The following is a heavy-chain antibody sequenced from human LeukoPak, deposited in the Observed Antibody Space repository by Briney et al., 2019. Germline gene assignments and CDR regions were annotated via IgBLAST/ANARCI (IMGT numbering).Heavy chain of an antibody. Sequence: GSLRLSCAASGFTFSSYSMNWVRQAPGKGLEWVSCISTSSSYIYYADSVKGRFTISRDNAKNSLYLQINSLRAEDTAVYFCAREILAPGKTHDYWGQGTLVTVSS. V-gene: IGHV3-21*01. CDR1: GFTFSSYS. CDR3: AREILAPGKTHDY. J-gene: IGHJ4*02. CDR2: ISTSSSYI.